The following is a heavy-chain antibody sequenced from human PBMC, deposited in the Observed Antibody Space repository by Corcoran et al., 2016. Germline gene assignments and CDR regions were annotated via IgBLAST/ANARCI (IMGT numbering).Heavy chain of an antibody. Sequence: EVQLVQSGAEVKKPGESLRISCKGSGYSFTSYWISWVRQMPGKGLEWMGRIDPSDSYTNYSPSFQGHVTISADKSSSTAYLQWSSLKASDTAMYYCASGGTYYYDSSGYYPWWGQGTLVTVSS. D-gene: IGHD3-22*01. CDR1: GYSFTSYW. CDR2: IDPSDSYT. J-gene: IGHJ4*02. V-gene: IGHV5-10-1*03. CDR3: ASGGTYYYDSSGYYPW.